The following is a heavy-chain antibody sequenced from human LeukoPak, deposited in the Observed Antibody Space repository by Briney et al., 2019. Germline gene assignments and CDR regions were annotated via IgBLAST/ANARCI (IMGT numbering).Heavy chain of an antibody. J-gene: IGHJ5*01. Sequence: PGGPLRLSGAASGSTFSNYWMHWVRQAPGKGLVWVSRINTDGSRITYADSVKGRFTISRDNAMNAVYLQMNSLRAEDTAVYYCARVLSGSWDWFDSWGQGTLVTVSS. CDR2: INTDGSRI. V-gene: IGHV3-74*01. CDR1: GSTFSNYW. D-gene: IGHD3-22*01. CDR3: ARVLSGSWDWFDS.